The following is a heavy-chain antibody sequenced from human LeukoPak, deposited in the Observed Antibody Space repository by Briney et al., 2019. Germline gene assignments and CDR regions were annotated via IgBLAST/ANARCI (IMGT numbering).Heavy chain of an antibody. CDR2: IYYNGNT. CDR3: VGAGFGLVYFDS. D-gene: IGHD3/OR15-3a*01. CDR1: GGSISDYY. V-gene: IGHV4-59*01. J-gene: IGHJ4*02. Sequence: MPSETLSLTCSVSGGSISDYYWNWIRQPPGKGLEWIGYIYYNGNTNYNPSLKSRVTISVDTSKDQVSLKLTSVTAADTAMYYCVGAGFGLVYFDSWGQGTLVSVSS.